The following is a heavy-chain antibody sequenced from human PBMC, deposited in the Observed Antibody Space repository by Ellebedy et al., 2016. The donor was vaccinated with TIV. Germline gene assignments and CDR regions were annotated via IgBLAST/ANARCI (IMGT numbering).Heavy chain of an antibody. V-gene: IGHV3-23*01. Sequence: GESLKISXAASGFTFSSYAMSWVRQAPGKGLEWVSAISGSGGSTYYADSVKGRFTISRDNSKNTLYLQMNSLRAEDTAVYDCAKAWGIQLLYYFDYWGQGTLVTVSS. CDR1: GFTFSSYA. J-gene: IGHJ4*02. CDR2: ISGSGGST. CDR3: AKAWGIQLLYYFDY. D-gene: IGHD5-18*01.